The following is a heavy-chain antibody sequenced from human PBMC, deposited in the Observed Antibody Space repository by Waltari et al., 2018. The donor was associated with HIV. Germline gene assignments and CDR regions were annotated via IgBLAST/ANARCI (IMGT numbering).Heavy chain of an antibody. CDR2: INHSGST. J-gene: IGHJ6*02. CDR1: GGSFRGYY. Sequence: QVQLQQWGAGLLKPSETLSLTCAVYGGSFRGYYWSWIRQPPGKGLDRMGEINHSGSTNYNPSLKSRVTISVDTSKNQFSLKLSSVTAADTAVYYCARWTGWGVYIAAARRKSYYYGMDVWGQGTTVTVSS. D-gene: IGHD6-13*01. V-gene: IGHV4-34*01. CDR3: ARWTGWGVYIAAARRKSYYYGMDV.